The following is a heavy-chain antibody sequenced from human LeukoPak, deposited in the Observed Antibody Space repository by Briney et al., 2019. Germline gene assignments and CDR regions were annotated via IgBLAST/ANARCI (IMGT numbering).Heavy chain of an antibody. CDR2: IYHSGST. D-gene: IGHD6-13*01. V-gene: IGHV4-4*02. J-gene: IGHJ4*02. Sequence: GSLRLSCAASGFTFSNAWMSWVRQPPGKGLEWIGEIYHSGSTNYNPSLKSRVTISVDKSKNQFSLKLSSVTAADTAVYYCARVRGIAAAGTSDYWGQGTLVTVSS. CDR3: ARVRGIAAAGTSDY. CDR1: GFTFSNAW.